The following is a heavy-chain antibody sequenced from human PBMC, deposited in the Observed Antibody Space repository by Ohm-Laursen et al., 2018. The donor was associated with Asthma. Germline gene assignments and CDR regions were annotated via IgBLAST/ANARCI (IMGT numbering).Heavy chain of an antibody. D-gene: IGHD3-22*01. CDR1: GFTFSSYG. J-gene: IGHJ6*02. CDR3: ARDFTNYYYDSKMEGGMDV. Sequence: SLRLSCAASGFTFSSYGMHWVRQAPGKGLEWVAVIWYDGSNKYYADSVKGRFTISRDNSKNTLYLQMNSLRAEDTAVYYCARDFTNYYYDSKMEGGMDVWGQGTTVTVSS. V-gene: IGHV3-33*01. CDR2: IWYDGSNK.